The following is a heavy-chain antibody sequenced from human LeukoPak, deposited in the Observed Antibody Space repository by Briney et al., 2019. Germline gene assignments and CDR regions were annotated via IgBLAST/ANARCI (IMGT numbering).Heavy chain of an antibody. CDR2: IVGSGGST. V-gene: IGHV3-23*01. Sequence: GASLRLSCAASGFTFSNYAMSWVRQAPGKGLEWVSAIVGSGGSTYYADSVQGRFSISRDNSKNTPFLQMNSLRVEDTALYYCSKWGDYDVLTGYYDSDFWGQGTLVTVSS. D-gene: IGHD3-9*01. J-gene: IGHJ4*02. CDR3: SKWGDYDVLTGYYDSDF. CDR1: GFTFSNYA.